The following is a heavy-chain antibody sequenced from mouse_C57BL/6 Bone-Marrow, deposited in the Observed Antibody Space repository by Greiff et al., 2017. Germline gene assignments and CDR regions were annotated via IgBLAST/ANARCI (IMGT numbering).Heavy chain of an antibody. CDR1: GYTFTSYW. V-gene: IGHV1-59*01. CDR3: ARAGYYGSSSSYWYFDV. D-gene: IGHD1-1*01. J-gene: IGHJ1*03. CDR2: IDPSDSYT. Sequence: QVQLQQPGAELVRPGTSVKLSCKASGYTFTSYWMHWVKQRPGQGLEWIGVIDPSDSYTNYNQKFKGKATLTVDTSSSTAYMQLSSLTSEDSAVYYCARAGYYGSSSSYWYFDVWGTGTTVTVSS.